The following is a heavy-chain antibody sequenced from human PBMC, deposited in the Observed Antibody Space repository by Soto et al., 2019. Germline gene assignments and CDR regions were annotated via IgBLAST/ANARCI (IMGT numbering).Heavy chain of an antibody. D-gene: IGHD2-15*01. CDR3: ASLGYCSGGSCYLLLMDV. CDR1: GYSFTSYW. Sequence: GESLKISCKGSGYSFTSYWISWVRQMPGKGLEWMGRIDPSDSYTNYSPSFQGHVTISADKSISTAYLQWSSLKASDTAMYYCASLGYCSGGSCYLLLMDVWGQGTTVIVSS. CDR2: IDPSDSYT. V-gene: IGHV5-10-1*01. J-gene: IGHJ6*02.